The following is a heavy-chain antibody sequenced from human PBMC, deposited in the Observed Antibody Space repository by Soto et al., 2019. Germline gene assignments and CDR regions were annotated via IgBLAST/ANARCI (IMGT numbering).Heavy chain of an antibody. CDR2: ILYSGTT. V-gene: IGHV4-39*01. CDR3: ARHAVGHGWGAPLFRFDP. Sequence: SETLSLTCTVSGGSISSSTYYWGWIRQPPGKGLEWIGSILYSGTTYFNPSLKSRVTLSVDTSKDQFSLNLNSVTAADTAVYYCARHAVGHGWGAPLFRFDPWGQGTLVTVYS. CDR1: GGSISSSTYY. D-gene: IGHD1-26*01. J-gene: IGHJ5*02.